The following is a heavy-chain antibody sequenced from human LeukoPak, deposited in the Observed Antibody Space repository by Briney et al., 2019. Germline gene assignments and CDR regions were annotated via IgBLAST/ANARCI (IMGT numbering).Heavy chain of an antibody. CDR1: GFTVSSNY. V-gene: IGHV3-53*01. CDR3: ARNRVGGYDRAADY. D-gene: IGHD5-12*01. J-gene: IGHJ4*02. Sequence: PGGSLRLSCAASGFTVSSNYMSWVRQAPGKGLEWVSVIYGGGSTYYADSVKGRFTISRDNSKNTLYLQMNSLRAEDTAVYYCARNRVGGYDRAADYWGQGTLVTVSS. CDR2: IYGGGST.